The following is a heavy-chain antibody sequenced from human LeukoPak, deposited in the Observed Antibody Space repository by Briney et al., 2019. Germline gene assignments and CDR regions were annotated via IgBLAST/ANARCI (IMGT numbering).Heavy chain of an antibody. J-gene: IGHJ4*02. V-gene: IGHV4-59*08. CDR3: ARRSSDSTGLWAFDY. CDR2: ISYSGTT. D-gene: IGHD3-22*01. CDR1: GASISSYS. Sequence: NPSETLSLTCTVSGASISSYSWSWIRQPPGKGLEWVAWISYSGTTNYNPSLNSRVSISVDTSKNQFSLRLTSVTAADTAVYYCARRSSDSTGLWAFDYWGQGTLVTVSS.